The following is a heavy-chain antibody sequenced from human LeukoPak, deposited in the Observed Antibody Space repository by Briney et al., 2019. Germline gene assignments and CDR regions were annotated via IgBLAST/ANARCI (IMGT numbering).Heavy chain of an antibody. D-gene: IGHD6-19*01. CDR1: GYTFTSYY. J-gene: IGHJ4*02. Sequence: GASVKVSCKASGYTFTSYYMHWVRQAPGQGLEWMGIINPSGGSTSYAQKFQGRVTMTRDTSMSTVYVELSSLRSEDTAVYYCARESIAVAAFGYWGQGTLVTVSS. CDR2: INPSGGST. CDR3: ARESIAVAAFGY. V-gene: IGHV1-46*01.